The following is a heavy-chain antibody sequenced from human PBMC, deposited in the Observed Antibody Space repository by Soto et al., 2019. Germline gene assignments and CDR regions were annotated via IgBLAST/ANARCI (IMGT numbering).Heavy chain of an antibody. D-gene: IGHD6-13*01. Sequence: WTWLRQPPGKGLEWIGFIYYSGSTNYNPSLESRVTMSVDTSKNQFSLRLSSVTAADTAVYYCAKRLAAAGTNWFDPWGQGTLVTVSS. CDR2: IYYSGST. V-gene: IGHV4-59*08. CDR3: AKRLAAAGTNWFDP. J-gene: IGHJ5*02.